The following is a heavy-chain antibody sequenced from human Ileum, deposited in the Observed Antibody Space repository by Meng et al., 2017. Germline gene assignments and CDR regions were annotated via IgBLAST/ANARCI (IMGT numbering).Heavy chain of an antibody. Sequence: GESLKISCAASGFTFSTYAMSWVRQAPGKGLEWVSAVSGNGRETYYADSVKGRFTVSRDNSKITLYLQMSSLGADDTAVYYCAKALDSGGYYFERGSDYWGQGTLVTVSS. CDR2: VSGNGRET. J-gene: IGHJ4*02. D-gene: IGHD3-22*01. CDR3: AKALDSGGYYFERGSDY. V-gene: IGHV3-23*01. CDR1: GFTFSTYA.